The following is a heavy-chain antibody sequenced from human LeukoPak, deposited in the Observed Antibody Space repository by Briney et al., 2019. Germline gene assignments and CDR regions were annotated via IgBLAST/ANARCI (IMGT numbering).Heavy chain of an antibody. J-gene: IGHJ4*02. CDR3: ARDCGGDCELGDY. V-gene: IGHV1-8*01. Sequence: ASVKVSCKASGYTFSNHDFNWMRQATGQGLEWMGWMNPNSGATGYAQKFQGRVTMTRDTSTSTVYMELSSLRSEDTAVYYCARDCGGDCELGDYWGQGTLVTVSS. D-gene: IGHD2-21*02. CDR1: GYTFSNHD. CDR2: MNPNSGAT.